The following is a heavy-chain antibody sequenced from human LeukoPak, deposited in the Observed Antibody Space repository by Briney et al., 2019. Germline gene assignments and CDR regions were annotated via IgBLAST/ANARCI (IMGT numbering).Heavy chain of an antibody. CDR3: AREWAPTIFGVVIIDYYGMDV. V-gene: IGHV3-7*01. D-gene: IGHD3-3*01. CDR2: IKQDGSEK. J-gene: IGHJ6*02. CDR1: GFTFSSYW. Sequence: GGSLRLSCAASGFTFSSYWMSWVRQAPGKGLEWVADIKQDGSEKYYVDSVKGRFTISRDNAKNSLYLQMNSLRAEDTAVYYCAREWAPTIFGVVIIDYYGMDVWGQGTTVTVSS.